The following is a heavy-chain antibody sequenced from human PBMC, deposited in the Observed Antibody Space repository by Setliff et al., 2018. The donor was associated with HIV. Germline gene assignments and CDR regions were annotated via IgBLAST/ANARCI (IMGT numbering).Heavy chain of an antibody. CDR2: IYPSGSA. V-gene: IGHV4-39*01. D-gene: IGHD6-19*01. J-gene: IGHJ4*02. CDR3: VRHGNQWLVTVDY. Sequence: SETLSLTCTVSGDSISSTTYYWGWIRQPPGKGLAWIGSIYPSGSAFYNPSLKSPVTMSVDTSRNQFSLKLSSVTAADTARYYCVRHGNQWLVTVDYWGQGTLVTVSS. CDR1: GDSISSTTYY.